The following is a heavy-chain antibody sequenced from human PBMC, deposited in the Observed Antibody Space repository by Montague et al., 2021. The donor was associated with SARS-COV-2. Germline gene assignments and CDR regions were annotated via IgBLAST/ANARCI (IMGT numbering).Heavy chain of an antibody. D-gene: IGHD2-15*01. V-gene: IGHV4-38-2*02. CDR2: IYNSSST. Sequence: SETLSLTCTVSGYSISSGYYCGWIRQPPGRGLEWICSIYNSSSTSYTSSIKSRATTSVDTTKNQFSLLLSFATAAGTAVYYCASERRYCSGGSCYSGWFDPWGQGTLVTVSS. CDR1: GYSISSGYY. CDR3: ASERRYCSGGSCYSGWFDP. J-gene: IGHJ5*02.